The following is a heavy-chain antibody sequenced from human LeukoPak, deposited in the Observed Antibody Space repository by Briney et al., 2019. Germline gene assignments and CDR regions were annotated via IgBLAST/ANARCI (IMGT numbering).Heavy chain of an antibody. CDR3: AKEFDNSGYYYVAY. J-gene: IGHJ4*02. Sequence: PGGSLRLSCAASGFTFSSYAMSWVRQAPGKGLEWVSAISGSGGSTYYADSVKGRFTISRDDSKNTLYLQMNSLRAEGTAIYYCAKEFDNSGYYYVAYWGQGTLVTVSS. CDR1: GFTFSSYA. CDR2: ISGSGGST. D-gene: IGHD3-22*01. V-gene: IGHV3-23*01.